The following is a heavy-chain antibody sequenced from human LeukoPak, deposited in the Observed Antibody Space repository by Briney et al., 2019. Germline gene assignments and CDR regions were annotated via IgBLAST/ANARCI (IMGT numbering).Heavy chain of an antibody. CDR1: GGSISSYY. CDR2: IFHTGST. Sequence: SETLSLTCTVSGGSISSYYWSWIRQPPGKGLEWIGSIFHTGSTNYNPSLKSRVTMSVDTSKKQFSLKLSSVTAADTAVYYCAGLIRPGWFDPWGQGTLVTVSS. V-gene: IGHV4-59*08. J-gene: IGHJ5*02. CDR3: AGLIRPGWFDP. D-gene: IGHD1-14*01.